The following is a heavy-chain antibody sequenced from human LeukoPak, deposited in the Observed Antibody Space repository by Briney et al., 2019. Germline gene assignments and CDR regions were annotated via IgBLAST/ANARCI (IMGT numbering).Heavy chain of an antibody. CDR3: ARKSYPFDY. Sequence: PSETLSLTCTVSGGSISSYYWSWIRQPPGKGLEWIGYIYYSGSTNYNPSLKSRVTISVDTSKNQFSLKLSSVTAADTAVYYCARKSYPFDYWGQGTLVTVSS. D-gene: IGHD1-26*01. CDR2: IYYSGST. CDR1: GGSISSYY. V-gene: IGHV4-59*01. J-gene: IGHJ4*02.